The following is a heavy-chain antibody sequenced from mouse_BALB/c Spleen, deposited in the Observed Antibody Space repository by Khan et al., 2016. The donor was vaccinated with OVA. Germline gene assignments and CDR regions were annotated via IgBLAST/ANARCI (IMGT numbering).Heavy chain of an antibody. CDR3: TRSAYGDPFAY. CDR1: GYTFTSYY. Sequence: VQLQQPGAELVKPGTSVKLSCKASGYTFTSYYMYWVKKRPGQGLEWIGGINPSDGGTIFNEKFKSKATLTVDKSSSTAYMQLSSLTSEDSAVYYCTRSAYGDPFAYWGQGTLVTVSA. V-gene: IGHV1S81*02. CDR2: INPSDGGT. J-gene: IGHJ3*01. D-gene: IGHD2-13*01.